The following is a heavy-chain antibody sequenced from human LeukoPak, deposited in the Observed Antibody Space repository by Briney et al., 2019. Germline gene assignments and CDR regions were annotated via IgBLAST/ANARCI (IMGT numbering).Heavy chain of an antibody. Sequence: SETLSPTCAVYGGSFSNYYWSWIRQPPGKGLEWIGYIYYNGNTNYNPSLKSRVTISVDTSKNQFSLMLTSVTAADTAVYYCATHRYSYDNFDYWGQGTLVTVSS. CDR3: ATHRYSYDNFDY. CDR2: IYYNGNT. D-gene: IGHD3-22*01. CDR1: GGSFSNYY. V-gene: IGHV4-59*08. J-gene: IGHJ4*02.